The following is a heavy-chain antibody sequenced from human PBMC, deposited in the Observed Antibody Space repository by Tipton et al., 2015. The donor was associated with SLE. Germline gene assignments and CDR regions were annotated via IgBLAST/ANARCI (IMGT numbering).Heavy chain of an antibody. CDR3: ARLYSSSWRRGAFDI. D-gene: IGHD6-13*01. Sequence: LRLSCAASGFTFSSYGMHWVRQAPGKGLEWIGEINHSGSTNYNPSLKSRVTISVDTSKNQFSLKLSSVTAADTAVYYCARLYSSSWRRGAFDIWGQGTMVTVSS. CDR1: GFTFSSYG. CDR2: INHSGST. V-gene: IGHV4-34*01. J-gene: IGHJ3*02.